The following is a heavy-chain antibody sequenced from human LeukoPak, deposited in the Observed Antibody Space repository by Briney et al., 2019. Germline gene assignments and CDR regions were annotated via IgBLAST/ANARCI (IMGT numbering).Heavy chain of an antibody. Sequence: APVKVSCKASGGTFSSYAISWVRQAPGQGLEWMGRIIPIFGIANYAQKFQGRVTITADKSTSTAYMELSSLRSEDTAVYYCARDVDTAMVKSYWYFDLWGRGTLVTVSS. CDR2: IIPIFGIA. J-gene: IGHJ2*01. V-gene: IGHV1-69*04. D-gene: IGHD5-18*01. CDR3: ARDVDTAMVKSYWYFDL. CDR1: GGTFSSYA.